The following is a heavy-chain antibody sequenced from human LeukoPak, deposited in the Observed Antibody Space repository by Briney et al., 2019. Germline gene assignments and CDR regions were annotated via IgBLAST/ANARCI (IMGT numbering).Heavy chain of an antibody. CDR1: GFTFSGHW. J-gene: IGHJ4*02. Sequence: GGSLRLSCAASGFTFSGHWMSWVSQAPGKGLEWVANINQGGSDKYYVDSVKGRFTISRDNANNLLYLQMNSLRGEDTAVYYCTRDRSRAEDDWGQGTLVTVSS. V-gene: IGHV3-7*01. CDR3: TRDRSRAEDD. D-gene: IGHD1-14*01. CDR2: INQGGSDK.